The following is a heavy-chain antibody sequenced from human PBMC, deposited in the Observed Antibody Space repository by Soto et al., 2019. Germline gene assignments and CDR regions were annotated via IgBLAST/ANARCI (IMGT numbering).Heavy chain of an antibody. CDR2: IYYSGST. D-gene: IGHD3-9*01. CDR3: ARGGGGLRYFDWLLDY. CDR1: GGSISSYY. J-gene: IGHJ4*02. V-gene: IGHV4-59*01. Sequence: SETLSLTCTVSGGSISSYYWSWIRQPPGKGLEWIGYIYYSGSTNYNPSLKSRVTISVDTSKNQFSLKLSSVTAADTAVYYCARGGGGLRYFDWLLDYWGQGTLVTVSS.